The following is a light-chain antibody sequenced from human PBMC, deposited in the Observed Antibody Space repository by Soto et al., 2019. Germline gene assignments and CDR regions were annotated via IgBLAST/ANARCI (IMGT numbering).Light chain of an antibody. V-gene: IGLV2-23*01. CDR2: EAS. Sequence: QSALTQPASVSGSPGQSITISCTGTSSDVGSYNLVSWYQQHPGKAPKLMIYEASKRPSGVSNRFSGSKSDNTASLTISGLQDEDEADYYCCSYAGSSTWVFGGGTKLTVL. J-gene: IGLJ3*02. CDR3: CSYAGSSTWV. CDR1: SSDVGSYNL.